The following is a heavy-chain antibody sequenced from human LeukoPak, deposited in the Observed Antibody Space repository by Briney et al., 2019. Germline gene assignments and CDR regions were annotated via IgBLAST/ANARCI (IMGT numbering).Heavy chain of an antibody. V-gene: IGHV3-23*01. J-gene: IGHJ6*02. CDR2: ISGNGATT. CDR1: GLTFSTYA. D-gene: IGHD6-19*01. Sequence: GGSLRLSSAVSGLTFSTYAMSWVRQAPGRGLEWVSSISGNGATTYYADSVKGRFTISRDNSKKTAFLQMNSLRAEDTAVYYCARDYPRIAVAGGPGLGMDVWGQGTTVTVSS. CDR3: ARDYPRIAVAGGPGLGMDV.